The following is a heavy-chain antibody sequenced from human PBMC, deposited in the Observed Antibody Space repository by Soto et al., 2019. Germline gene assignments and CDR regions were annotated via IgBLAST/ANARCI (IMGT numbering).Heavy chain of an antibody. Sequence: GSLRLSCAASGFTLSTYNMNWVRQAPGKGLEWVSSISSSSSYIYYADSVKGRFTISRDNAKNSLYLQMNSLRAEDTAVYYCARDYDFWSGRGGMDVWGQGTTVTVSS. CDR2: ISSSSSYI. CDR3: ARDYDFWSGRGGMDV. CDR1: GFTLSTYN. V-gene: IGHV3-21*01. D-gene: IGHD3-3*01. J-gene: IGHJ6*02.